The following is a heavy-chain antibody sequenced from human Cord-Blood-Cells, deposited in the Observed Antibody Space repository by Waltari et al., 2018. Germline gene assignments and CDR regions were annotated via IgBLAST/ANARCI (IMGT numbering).Heavy chain of an antibody. CDR1: GYTFTGHY. Sequence: QVQLVQSGAEVKKPGASVKVSCKASGYTFTGHYMHWVRQAPGQGLEWMGWTNPNSGGTNYAQKFQGRVTMTRDTSISTAYMELSRLRSDDTAVYYCARDPISVLRFLEWLFDYWGQGTLVTVSS. D-gene: IGHD3-3*01. J-gene: IGHJ4*02. CDR2: TNPNSGGT. CDR3: ARDPISVLRFLEWLFDY. V-gene: IGHV1-2*02.